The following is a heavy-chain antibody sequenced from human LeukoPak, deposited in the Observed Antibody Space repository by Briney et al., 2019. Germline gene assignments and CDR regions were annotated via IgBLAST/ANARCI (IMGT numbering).Heavy chain of an antibody. CDR2: ISYDGSNK. V-gene: IGHV3-30*18. Sequence: GGSLRLSCAASGFTFSSYGMHWVRQAPGKGLEWMAVISYDGSNKYYADSVKGRFTISRDNSKNTLYLQMNSLRAEDTAVYYCAKGLFVGALDYWGQGTLVTVSS. CDR3: AKGLFVGALDY. CDR1: GFTFSSYG. J-gene: IGHJ4*02. D-gene: IGHD1-26*01.